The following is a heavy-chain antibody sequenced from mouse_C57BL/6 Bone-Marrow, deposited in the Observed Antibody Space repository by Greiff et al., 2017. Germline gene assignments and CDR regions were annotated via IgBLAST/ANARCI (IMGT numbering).Heavy chain of an antibody. Sequence: EVQLQQSGPELVQPGASVKMSCKASGYTFTSYVMHWVQQKPGQGLEWIGYINPYNDGTKYNEKFKGKAILTSDKSASTAYMELRSLTSEGSAVYYCARDGDQAWVAYWGQGTRVTVSA. CDR3: ARDGDQAWVAY. CDR1: GYTFTSYV. J-gene: IGHJ3*01. CDR2: INPYNDGT. D-gene: IGHD2-3*01. V-gene: IGHV1-14*01.